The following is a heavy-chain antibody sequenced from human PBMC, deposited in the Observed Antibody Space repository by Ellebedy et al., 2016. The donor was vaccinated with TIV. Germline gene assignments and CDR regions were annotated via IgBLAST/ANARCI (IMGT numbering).Heavy chain of an antibody. CDR1: GFTFSNYA. CDR3: AKDRTSGDGYWVFDQ. Sequence: PGGSLRLSCVASGFTFSNYAMAWVRQTPGKGLEWVSGIYRGGGTTYYADSVKGRFTISRDNSKSMVHLQMNSLRPEDTAVYYCAKDRTSGDGYWVFDQWGQGTLVTVSS. CDR2: IYRGGGTT. D-gene: IGHD5-18*01. J-gene: IGHJ4*02. V-gene: IGHV3-23*01.